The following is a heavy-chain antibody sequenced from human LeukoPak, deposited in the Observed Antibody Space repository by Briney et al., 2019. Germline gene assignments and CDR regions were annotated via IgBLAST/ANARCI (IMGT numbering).Heavy chain of an antibody. CDR2: IFGGGSI. Sequence: GGSLRLSCAASGFTVSSNYMSWVRQAPGKGLEWVSVIFGGGSIYYADSVKGRFTISRDKSKNTLYLQMNSLKTEDTAVYYCTTEGEMSDSSGYDYWGQGTLVTVSS. CDR3: TTEGEMSDSSGYDY. CDR1: GFTVSSNY. V-gene: IGHV3-53*01. D-gene: IGHD3-22*01. J-gene: IGHJ4*02.